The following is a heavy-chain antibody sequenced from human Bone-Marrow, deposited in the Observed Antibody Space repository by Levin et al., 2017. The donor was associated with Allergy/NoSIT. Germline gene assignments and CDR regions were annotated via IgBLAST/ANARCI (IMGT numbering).Heavy chain of an antibody. Sequence: PGGSLRLSCAASGFTFSSYWMSWVRQAPGKGLEWVANIKQDGSEKYYVDSVKGRFTISRDNAKNSLYLQMNSLRAEDTAVYYCARGGAPGYVLYSNWNLRLDAFDSWGQGTMVTVSS. CDR2: IKQDGSEK. V-gene: IGHV3-7*01. CDR3: ARGGAPGYVLYSNWNLRLDAFDS. D-gene: IGHD1-7*01. CDR1: GFTFSSYW. J-gene: IGHJ3*02.